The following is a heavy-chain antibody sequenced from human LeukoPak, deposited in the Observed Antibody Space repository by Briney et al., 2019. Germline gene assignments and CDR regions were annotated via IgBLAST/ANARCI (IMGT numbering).Heavy chain of an antibody. V-gene: IGHV1-69*13. Sequence: GASVKVSCKASGGTFSSYAISWVRQAPGQGLEWMGGIIPIFGTANYAQKFQGRVMITADESTSTAYMELSSLRSEDTAVYYCARARRVDYGMVVWGQGTTVTVSS. CDR2: IIPIFGTA. D-gene: IGHD1-1*01. CDR3: ARARRVDYGMVV. J-gene: IGHJ6*02. CDR1: GGTFSSYA.